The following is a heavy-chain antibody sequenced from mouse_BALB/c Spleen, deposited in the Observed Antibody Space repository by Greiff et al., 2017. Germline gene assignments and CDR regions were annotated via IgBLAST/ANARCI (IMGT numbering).Heavy chain of an antibody. Sequence: VKLQESGAELVRPGTSVKISCKASGYTFTNYWLGWVKQRPGHGLEWIGDIYPGGGYTNYNEKFKGKATLTADTSSSTAYMQLSSLTSEDSAVYFCAREVLHYAMDYWGQGTSVTVSS. CDR2: IYPGGGYT. D-gene: IGHD1-1*01. CDR3: AREVLHYAMDY. V-gene: IGHV1-63*02. J-gene: IGHJ4*01. CDR1: GYTFTNYW.